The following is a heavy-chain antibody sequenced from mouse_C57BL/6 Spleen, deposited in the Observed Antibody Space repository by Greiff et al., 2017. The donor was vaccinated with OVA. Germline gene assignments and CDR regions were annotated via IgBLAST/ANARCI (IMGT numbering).Heavy chain of an antibody. V-gene: IGHV1-53*01. Sequence: QVQLQQPGTELVKPGASVKLSCKASGYTFTSYWRHWVKQRPGTGLEWIGNINPSNGGTIYNEKFKSKDTLTVDKSSSTAYMQLSSLTSEDSAVYYCARGRAGTVDYWGQGTTLTVSS. CDR3: ARGRAGTVDY. D-gene: IGHD3-3*01. CDR1: GYTFTSYW. CDR2: INPSNGGT. J-gene: IGHJ2*01.